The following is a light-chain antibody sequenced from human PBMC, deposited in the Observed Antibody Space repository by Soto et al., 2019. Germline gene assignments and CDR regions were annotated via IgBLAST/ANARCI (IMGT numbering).Light chain of an antibody. J-gene: IGKJ1*01. CDR2: WAS. CDR3: QQYYGIWT. V-gene: IGKV4-1*01. CDR1: QSVLYSSNNRNY. Sequence: DIVLTQSPDSLAVSLGERATINCKSSQSVLYSSNNRNYLAWYQQKPGQRPKLLIYWASTRESGVPDRFSGSGSGTDFTLTISSLQAEDVAVYYCQQYYGIWTFGQGTKVEIK.